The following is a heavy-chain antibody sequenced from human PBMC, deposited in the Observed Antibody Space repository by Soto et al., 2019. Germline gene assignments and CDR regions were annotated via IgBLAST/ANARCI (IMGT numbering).Heavy chain of an antibody. J-gene: IGHJ4*02. CDR3: ARDGSGGDCYLDY. CDR1: GFTFSSCG. D-gene: IGHD2-21*02. V-gene: IGHV3-33*01. Sequence: SGGSLRLSCAASGFTFSSCGMHWVRQAPGKGLEWVAVIWYDGSNKYYADSVKGRFTISRDNSKNTLYLQMNSLRAEDTAVYYCARDGSGGDCYLDYWGQGALVTVSS. CDR2: IWYDGSNK.